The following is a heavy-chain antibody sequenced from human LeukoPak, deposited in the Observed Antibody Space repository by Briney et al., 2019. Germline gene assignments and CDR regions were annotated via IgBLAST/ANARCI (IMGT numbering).Heavy chain of an antibody. J-gene: IGHJ4*02. CDR2: MNPNSGNT. CDR3: AREHYGSGSPY. Sequence: ASVKVSCKASGYAFTSYDINWVRQATGQGPEWMGWMNPNSGNTGYAQKFQGRVTITRNTSIGTAYMEPSSLRSEDTAVYYCAREHYGSGSPYWGQGTLVTVSS. CDR1: GYAFTSYD. V-gene: IGHV1-8*01. D-gene: IGHD3-10*01.